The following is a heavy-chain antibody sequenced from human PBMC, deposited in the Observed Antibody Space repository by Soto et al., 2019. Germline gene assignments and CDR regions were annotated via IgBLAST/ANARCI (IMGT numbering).Heavy chain of an antibody. D-gene: IGHD6-6*01. V-gene: IGHV1-18*01. CDR3: ARGRDGDY. Sequence: QVHLVQSGAEVKKPGASVKVSCKGSGYTFTSYGITWVRQAPGQGLEWMGWISAHNGNTDYAQKLQGRVTVNRDTSTSTAYMELRSLRSDATAVYYCARGRDGDYWGQGALVTVSS. J-gene: IGHJ4*02. CDR2: ISAHNGNT. CDR1: GYTFTSYG.